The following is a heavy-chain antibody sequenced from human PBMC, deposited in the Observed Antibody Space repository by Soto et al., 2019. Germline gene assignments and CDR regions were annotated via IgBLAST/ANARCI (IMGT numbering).Heavy chain of an antibody. Sequence: PSQTLSLTCVISGDSVSSNSAAWNWIRQCPSGGLEWLGRTYYRSKWYNDYAVSVKSRITSNPDTSNNQFSLQLNSVTPEDTAVYYCARGYGSSTSCSGMDVWGQGTTVTVSS. CDR2: TYYRSKWYN. CDR3: ARGYGSSTSCSGMDV. D-gene: IGHD2-2*01. J-gene: IGHJ6*01. V-gene: IGHV6-1*01. CDR1: GDSVSSNSAA.